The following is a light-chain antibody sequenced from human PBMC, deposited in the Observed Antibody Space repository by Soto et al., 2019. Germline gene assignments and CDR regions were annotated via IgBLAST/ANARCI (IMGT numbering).Light chain of an antibody. CDR1: QSVSNNY. J-gene: IGKJ1*01. CDR2: GAS. V-gene: IGKV3-20*01. Sequence: EIVLTQSPGTLSLSTGERATLYCRASQSVSNNYLAWYQQKPGQAPRLLIYGASNRATGIPDRFSGSGSGTDFTLTISRLETEDFEVYYCQQYGSSGTFGQGTKVEIK. CDR3: QQYGSSGT.